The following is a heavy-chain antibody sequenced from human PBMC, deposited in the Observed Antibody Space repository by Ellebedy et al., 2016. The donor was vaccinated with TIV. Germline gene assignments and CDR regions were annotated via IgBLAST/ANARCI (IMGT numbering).Heavy chain of an antibody. Sequence: AASVKVSCKASGYIFTNYGMNWARQAPGQGPEWMGFISAFNGNTNFADKFQDRVTMTTDTSTRTVYMELRSLTSDDTSVYYCAREFPHDTSDHYPLGEFDQWGQGTLVTVSS. J-gene: IGHJ4*02. V-gene: IGHV1-18*01. CDR1: GYIFTNYG. CDR3: AREFPHDTSDHYPLGEFDQ. D-gene: IGHD3-10*01. CDR2: ISAFNGNT.